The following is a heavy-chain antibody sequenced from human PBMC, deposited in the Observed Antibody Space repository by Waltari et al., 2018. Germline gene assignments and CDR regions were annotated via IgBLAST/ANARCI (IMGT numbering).Heavy chain of an antibody. CDR3: VSGGWGFYFDY. Sequence: EVQLVESGGGLVKAGGSLSLSCGASGFSCSSYSMNWVRQAPGKGLEWVSSISSSTTYIHYADSVKGRFTISRDNAKNSLYLQMNSLRVEDTAVYYCVSGGWGFYFDYWGQGTVVTVSS. D-gene: IGHD7-27*01. CDR1: GFSCSSYS. CDR2: ISSSTTYI. J-gene: IGHJ4*02. V-gene: IGHV3-21*01.